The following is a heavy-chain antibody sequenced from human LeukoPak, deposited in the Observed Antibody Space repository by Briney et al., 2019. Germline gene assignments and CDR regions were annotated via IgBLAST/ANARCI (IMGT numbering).Heavy chain of an antibody. J-gene: IGHJ4*02. Sequence: GGSLRLSCAASGFTFSSYGMHWVRQAPGKGLEWVAFIRYDGSNKYYADSVKGRFTISRDNSKNTLYLQMNSLRAEDTAVYYCAKVGDFYGDYVGYFDYWGQGTLVTVSS. CDR1: GFTFSSYG. CDR2: IRYDGSNK. CDR3: AKVGDFYGDYVGYFDY. V-gene: IGHV3-30*02. D-gene: IGHD4-17*01.